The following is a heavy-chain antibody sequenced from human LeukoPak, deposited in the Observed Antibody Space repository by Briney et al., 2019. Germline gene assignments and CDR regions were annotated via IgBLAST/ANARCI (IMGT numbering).Heavy chain of an antibody. J-gene: IGHJ4*02. D-gene: IGHD6-13*01. CDR1: GFPFSSYG. CDR3: ARVAGSRLDY. Sequence: PGGSLRLSCAASGFPFSSYGMHWVRQAPGKGLEWVAVLSYDGSKEYYSDSVKGRFTVSRDNSKNTAYLQMNSLRAEDTAVYYCARVAGSRLDYWGPGALVTVSS. V-gene: IGHV3-30*03. CDR2: LSYDGSKE.